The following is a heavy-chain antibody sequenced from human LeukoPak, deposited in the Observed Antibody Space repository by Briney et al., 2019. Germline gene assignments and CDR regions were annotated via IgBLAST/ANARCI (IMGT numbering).Heavy chain of an antibody. CDR2: IYYSGST. V-gene: IGHV4-59*01. J-gene: IGHJ4*02. CDR3: ARADPGTIDS. D-gene: IGHD1-7*01. CDR1: GGSISSYY. Sequence: PSETLSLTCTVSGGSISSYYWSWVRQPPGKGLEWSGYIYYSGSTNYNPSLKSRLTISVDPSKNQFSLKLSSVTAADTAVYYCARADPGTIDSWGPGTLVTVSS.